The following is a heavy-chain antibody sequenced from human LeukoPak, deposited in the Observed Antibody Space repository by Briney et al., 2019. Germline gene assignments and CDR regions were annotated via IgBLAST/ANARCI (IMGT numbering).Heavy chain of an antibody. D-gene: IGHD1-1*01. CDR1: GGSISSYY. J-gene: IGHJ3*02. CDR3: ARDLLAVTGAFDI. V-gene: IGHV4-59*12. Sequence: PSETLSLTCTVSGGSISSYYWSWIRQPPGKGLEWIGYIYYSGSTYYNPSLKSRVTISVGTSKNQFSLKLSSVTAADTAVYYCARDLLAVTGAFDIWGQGTMVTVSS. CDR2: IYYSGST.